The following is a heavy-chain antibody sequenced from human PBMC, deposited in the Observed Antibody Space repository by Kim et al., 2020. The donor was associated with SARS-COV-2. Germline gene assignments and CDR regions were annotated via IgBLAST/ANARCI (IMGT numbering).Heavy chain of an antibody. Sequence: GGSLRLSCAASGFTFSDYYMSWIRQAPGKGLEWVSYISSSGSTIYYADSVKGRFTISRDNAKNSLYLQMNSLRAEDTAVYYCARDLRYCSGGSCYCWFDPWGQGTLVTVSS. V-gene: IGHV3-11*01. CDR1: GFTFSDYY. J-gene: IGHJ5*02. CDR2: ISSSGSTI. CDR3: ARDLRYCSGGSCYCWFDP. D-gene: IGHD2-15*01.